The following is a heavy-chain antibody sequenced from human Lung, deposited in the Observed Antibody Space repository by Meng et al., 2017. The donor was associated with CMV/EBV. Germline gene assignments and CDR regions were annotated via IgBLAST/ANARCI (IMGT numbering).Heavy chain of an antibody. Sequence: GHVVQSGDDVRRHGDYVMGSGKASDYTFTCYYMHLHRQAPGQGLEWVGRITPSSGGTTYAQKFQGRVTMTRDTSISTAYMELSSLRSDDAAIYYCVRANLGSADYWGQGTLVTVSS. V-gene: IGHV1-2*06. D-gene: IGHD7-27*01. CDR3: VRANLGSADY. CDR2: ITPSSGGT. J-gene: IGHJ4*02. CDR1: DYTFTCYY.